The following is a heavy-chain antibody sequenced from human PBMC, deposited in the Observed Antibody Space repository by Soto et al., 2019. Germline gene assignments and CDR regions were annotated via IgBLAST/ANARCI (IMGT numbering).Heavy chain of an antibody. CDR2: IYYSGST. D-gene: IGHD3-22*01. V-gene: IGHV4-39*01. CDR1: GGSISSSSYY. CDR3: ARHGRLGYTMIVGAFDI. Sequence: SETLSLTCTVSGGSISSSSYYWGWIRQPPGKGLEWIGSIYYSGSTYYNPSLKSRVTISVDTSKNQFSLKLSSVTAADTAVYYCARHGRLGYTMIVGAFDIRGQGTMVTVSS. J-gene: IGHJ3*02.